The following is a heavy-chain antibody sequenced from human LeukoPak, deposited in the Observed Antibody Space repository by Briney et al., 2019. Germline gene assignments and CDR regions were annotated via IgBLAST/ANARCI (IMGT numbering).Heavy chain of an antibody. J-gene: IGHJ4*02. D-gene: IGHD2-15*01. V-gene: IGHV3-7*02. CDR1: GFTFSSYW. Sequence: GGSLRLSCAASGFTFSSYWMSWVRQAPGKGLEWVAYINQDGGENYYVDSVKGRFTISRDNAKNSLYLQMNRLRAEETAMYYCAKSHMLAANIFDYWGQGALVTVSS. CDR3: AKSHMLAANIFDY. CDR2: INQDGGEN.